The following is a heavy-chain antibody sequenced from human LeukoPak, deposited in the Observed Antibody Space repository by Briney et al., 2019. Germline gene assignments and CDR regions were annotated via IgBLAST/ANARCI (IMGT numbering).Heavy chain of an antibody. Sequence: GASVKVSCKASGGTFSSYAISWVRQAPGQGLEWMGGIIPIFGTANYAQKFQGRVTITADESTSTAYMELSSLRSEDTAVYYCAIIPAAMPRYYYYSMDVWGKGTTVTVSS. CDR2: IIPIFGTA. CDR3: AIIPAAMPRYYYYSMDV. J-gene: IGHJ6*04. CDR1: GGTFSSYA. D-gene: IGHD2-2*01. V-gene: IGHV1-69*13.